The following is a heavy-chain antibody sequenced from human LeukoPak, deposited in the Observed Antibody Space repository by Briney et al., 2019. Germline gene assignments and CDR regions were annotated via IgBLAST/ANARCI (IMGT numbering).Heavy chain of an antibody. Sequence: PGGSLRLSCAASGFTFSSNWVTWVRQAPGKGLEWAANMNQDGSEIYFVDSVKGRFTISRDNAINSLYLQMNSLRAEDTAVYYCARVRRASSWYYFDYWGQGTLVTVSS. CDR3: ARVRRASSWYYFDY. J-gene: IGHJ4*02. CDR2: MNQDGSEI. CDR1: GFTFSSNW. V-gene: IGHV3-7*05. D-gene: IGHD6-13*01.